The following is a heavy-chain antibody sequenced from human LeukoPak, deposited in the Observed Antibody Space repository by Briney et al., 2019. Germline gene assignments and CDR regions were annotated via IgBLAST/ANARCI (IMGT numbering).Heavy chain of an antibody. D-gene: IGHD4-17*01. CDR2: MNPNSSNT. V-gene: IGHV1-8*03. J-gene: IGHJ4*02. Sequence: GASVKVSCKASGYTFTSYDINWVRQATGQGLEWMGWMNPNSSNTGYAQKFQGRVTITRNTSISTAYMELSSLRSEDTAVYYCASVGGHDYGDYSFDYWGQGTLVTVSS. CDR3: ASVGGHDYGDYSFDY. CDR1: GYTFTSYD.